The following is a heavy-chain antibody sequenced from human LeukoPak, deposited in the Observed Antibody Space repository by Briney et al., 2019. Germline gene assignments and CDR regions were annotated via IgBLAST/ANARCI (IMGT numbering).Heavy chain of an antibody. D-gene: IGHD3-10*01. J-gene: IGHJ4*02. Sequence: PGGSLRLSCAASGFTFSSYAMSWVRQAPGKGLEWVSAISGSGGSTYYADSVKGRFTISRDNSKNTLYLQMNRLRAEDTAVYYCAKKGGRPVWFGDLLFDYWGQGTLVTVSS. CDR3: AKKGGRPVWFGDLLFDY. CDR2: ISGSGGST. V-gene: IGHV3-23*01. CDR1: GFTFSSYA.